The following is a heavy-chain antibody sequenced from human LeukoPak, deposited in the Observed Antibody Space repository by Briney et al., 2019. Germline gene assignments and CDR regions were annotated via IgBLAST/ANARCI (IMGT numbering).Heavy chain of an antibody. J-gene: IGHJ5*02. D-gene: IGHD5-18*01. CDR3: ARDRLSGYSYGYDNWFDP. V-gene: IGHV3-66*01. CDR1: GFPFSDYY. Sequence: PGGSLRLSCAASGFPFSDYYMSWIRQAPGKGLEWVSVIYSGGSTYYADSVKGRFTISRDNPKNTLYLQMNSLRAEDTAVYYCARDRLSGYSYGYDNWFDPWGQGTLVTVSS. CDR2: IYSGGST.